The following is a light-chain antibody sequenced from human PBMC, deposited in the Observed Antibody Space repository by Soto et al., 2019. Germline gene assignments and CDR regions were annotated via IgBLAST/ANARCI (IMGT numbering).Light chain of an antibody. Sequence: EIVLTQSPGTLSLSPGERATLSCRASQSVSSNYLAWYQQKHGQAPRLLIYGASSRATGIPDRFSGSASGTDFTLTISRLEPEDFAVYYCQQYGSSPFTFGPGTKVDIK. CDR3: QQYGSSPFT. J-gene: IGKJ3*01. V-gene: IGKV3-20*01. CDR1: QSVSSNY. CDR2: GAS.